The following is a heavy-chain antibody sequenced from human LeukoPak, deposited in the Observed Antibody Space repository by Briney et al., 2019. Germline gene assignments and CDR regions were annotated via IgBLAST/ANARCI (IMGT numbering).Heavy chain of an antibody. D-gene: IGHD4-17*01. CDR1: GGTFSSYA. J-gene: IGHJ5*01. Sequence: ASVKGSCKASGGTFSSYAISWVRQAPGQGLEWMGGIIPIFGTANYAQKFQGRVTITADESTRTAYMQLSSLRSEDTAVYYCARDLTTFSNNDSWGQGTLVTVSS. V-gene: IGHV1-69*13. CDR3: ARDLTTFSNNDS. CDR2: IIPIFGTA.